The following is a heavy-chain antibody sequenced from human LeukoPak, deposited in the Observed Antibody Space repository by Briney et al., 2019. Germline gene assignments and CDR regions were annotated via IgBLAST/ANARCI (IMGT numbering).Heavy chain of an antibody. V-gene: IGHV3-7*01. CDR1: GFTFSSYW. J-gene: IGHJ6*03. CDR3: ARLYSSSWYGFRGYYMDV. Sequence: GRSLRLSCAASGFTFSSYWMSWVRQAPGKGLEWVANIKQDGSEKYYVDSVKGRFTISRDNAKNSLYLQMNSLRAEDTAVYYCARLYSSSWYGFRGYYMDVWGKGTTVTVSS. CDR2: IKQDGSEK. D-gene: IGHD6-13*01.